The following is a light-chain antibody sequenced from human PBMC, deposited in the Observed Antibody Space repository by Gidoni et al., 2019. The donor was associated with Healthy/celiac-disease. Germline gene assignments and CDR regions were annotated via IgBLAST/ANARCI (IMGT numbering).Light chain of an antibody. CDR2: QDS. J-gene: IGLJ2*01. CDR3: QAWDSSTVV. V-gene: IGLV3-1*01. Sequence: SYALTQPPSVSVSPGQTASITCSGAKLGDKYACWYQQKPGQSPVLVSYQDSKRPSGIPERFSGSNSGNTATLTISGTQAMDEADYYCQAWDSSTVVFGGGTKLTVL. CDR1: KLGDKY.